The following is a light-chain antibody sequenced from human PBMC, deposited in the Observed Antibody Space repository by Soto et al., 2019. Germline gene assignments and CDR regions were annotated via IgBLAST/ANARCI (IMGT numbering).Light chain of an antibody. CDR3: HQYYGIPWT. J-gene: IGKJ2*02. CDR1: QSLLYSFNNRNY. V-gene: IGKV4-1*01. Sequence: DIVGTQSPDSLTVSLGERATISCRSSQSLLYSFNNRNYIAWYQHKVGGPPKLLITWASTREPGVPERFSGSGSGADFTLTISDLQAEDVATYFCHQYYGIPWTFGRGTKVE. CDR2: WAS.